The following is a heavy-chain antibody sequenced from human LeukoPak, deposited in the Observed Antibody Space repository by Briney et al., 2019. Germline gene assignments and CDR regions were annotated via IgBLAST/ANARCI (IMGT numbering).Heavy chain of an antibody. D-gene: IGHD1-14*01. J-gene: IGHJ6*02. CDR1: GFTLSSTY. CDR3: ASRYEGASYFYYGMDV. Sequence: GGSLRLSCAGSGFTLSSTYMSWVPQAPGKGLEWVSIIYGGTSTYYADSVKGRFTISRDDSRNTLYLQMSSLRAEDTAVYYCASRYEGASYFYYGMDVWGQGTTVTVSS. V-gene: IGHV3-66*01. CDR2: IYGGTST.